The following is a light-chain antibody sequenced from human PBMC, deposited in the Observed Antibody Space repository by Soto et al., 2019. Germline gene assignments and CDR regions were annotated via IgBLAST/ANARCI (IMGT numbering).Light chain of an antibody. Sequence: QAVVTQEPSLTVSPGGTVTLTCGSSTGAVTSGHFPYWFQQKPGQAPKTLIYDISHKDSWTPARFSGSLLGDKAALTLSGAQPGDEAEYYCLLYYSGARVFGGGTKLTVL. CDR3: LLYYSGARV. CDR1: TGAVTSGHF. CDR2: DIS. J-gene: IGLJ3*02. V-gene: IGLV7-46*01.